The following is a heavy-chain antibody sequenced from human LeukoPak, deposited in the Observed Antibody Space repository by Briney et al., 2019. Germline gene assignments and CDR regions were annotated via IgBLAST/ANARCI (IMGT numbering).Heavy chain of an antibody. Sequence: PGGSLRLSCAASGFTFSSYAMHWVRQAPGKGLEWVAVISYDGSNKYYADSVKGRFTISRDNSKNTLYLQMNSLRAEDTAVYYCARDMRRYCSGGSCDDAFDIWGQGTMVTVSS. J-gene: IGHJ3*02. CDR1: GFTFSSYA. D-gene: IGHD2-15*01. CDR3: ARDMRRYCSGGSCDDAFDI. V-gene: IGHV3-30*04. CDR2: ISYDGSNK.